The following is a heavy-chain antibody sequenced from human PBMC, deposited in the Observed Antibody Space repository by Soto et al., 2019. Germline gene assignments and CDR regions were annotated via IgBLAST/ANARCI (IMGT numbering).Heavy chain of an antibody. CDR1: GGSFSGYY. Sequence: QVQLQQWGAGLLKPSETLSLTRAVYGGSFSGYYWSWIRQPPGKGLEWIGEINHSGSTNYNPSLKSRVTISVDTSKNQFSLKLSSVTAADTAVYYCARRAGIQDIVVVVAANGLDYWGQGTLVTVSS. D-gene: IGHD2-15*01. J-gene: IGHJ4*02. CDR2: INHSGST. V-gene: IGHV4-34*01. CDR3: ARRAGIQDIVVVVAANGLDY.